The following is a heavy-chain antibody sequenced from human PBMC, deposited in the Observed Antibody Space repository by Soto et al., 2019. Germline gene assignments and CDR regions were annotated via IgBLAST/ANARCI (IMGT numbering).Heavy chain of an antibody. J-gene: IGHJ4*02. CDR3: ARSLYYDFWSGYYPPRFDY. D-gene: IGHD3-3*01. CDR2: ISAYNGNT. V-gene: IGHV1-18*01. Sequence: ASVKVSCKASGYTFTSYGISWVRQAPGQGLEWMGWISAYNGNTNYAQKLQGRVTMTTDTSTSTAYMELRSLRSDDTAVYYCARSLYYDFWSGYYPPRFDYWGQGTLVTVSS. CDR1: GYTFTSYG.